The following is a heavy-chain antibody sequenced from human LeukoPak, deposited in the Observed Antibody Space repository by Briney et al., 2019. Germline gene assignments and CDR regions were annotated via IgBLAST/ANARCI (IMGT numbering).Heavy chain of an antibody. CDR1: GFTFSSYS. D-gene: IGHD1-26*01. V-gene: IGHV3-21*01. Sequence: PGGSLRLSCAASGFTFSSYSMNWVRQAPGKGLEWVSSISSSSSYIYYADSVKGRSTISRDNAKNSLYLQMNSLRAEDTAVYYCAKLVGATSGKEDYWGQGTLVTVSS. CDR2: ISSSSSYI. CDR3: AKLVGATSGKEDY. J-gene: IGHJ4*02.